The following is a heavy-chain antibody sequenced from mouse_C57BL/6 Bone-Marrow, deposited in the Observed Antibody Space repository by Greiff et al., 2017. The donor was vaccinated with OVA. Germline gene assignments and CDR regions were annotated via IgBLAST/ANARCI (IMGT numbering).Heavy chain of an antibody. D-gene: IGHD2-4*01. CDR3: ARERNYDGGSMDY. Sequence: QVQLQQSGAELAKPGASVQLSCKASGYTFPSYWMHWVKQRPGQGLEWIGYINPSSGYTKYNQKFKDKATLTADKSSSTAYMQLSSLTYEDSAVYYCARERNYDGGSMDYWGQGTSVTVSS. CDR2: INPSSGYT. J-gene: IGHJ4*01. CDR1: GYTFPSYW. V-gene: IGHV1-7*01.